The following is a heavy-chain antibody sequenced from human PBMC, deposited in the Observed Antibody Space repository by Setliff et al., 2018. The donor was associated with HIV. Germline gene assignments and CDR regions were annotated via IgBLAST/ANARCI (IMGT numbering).Heavy chain of an antibody. CDR1: GYTFTNSD. CDR3: ARALYGDYGGDVNWMDP. D-gene: IGHD4-17*01. CDR2: INTITGNP. J-gene: IGHJ5*02. Sequence: ASVKVSCKASGYTFTNSDIDWVRQAPGQGLEWMGWINTITGNPTYAQGFIGRFVFSVDTSVNTAYLEINSLKAEDTAVYYCARALYGDYGGDVNWMDPWGQGTLVTVSS. V-gene: IGHV7-4-1*02.